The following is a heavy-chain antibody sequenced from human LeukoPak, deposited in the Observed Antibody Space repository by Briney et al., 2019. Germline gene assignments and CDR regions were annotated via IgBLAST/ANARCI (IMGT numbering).Heavy chain of an antibody. Sequence: QPGGSLRLSCAASGFTFSSYAMSWVRQAPGKGLEWVSAISGSGGSTYYADSVKGRFTISRDNSKNTLYLQMNSLRAEDTAVYYCAKDPSLIDWLLPSTSYFDYWGQGTLVTVSS. V-gene: IGHV3-23*01. CDR1: GFTFSSYA. J-gene: IGHJ4*02. CDR2: ISGSGGST. CDR3: AKDPSLIDWLLPSTSYFDY. D-gene: IGHD3-9*01.